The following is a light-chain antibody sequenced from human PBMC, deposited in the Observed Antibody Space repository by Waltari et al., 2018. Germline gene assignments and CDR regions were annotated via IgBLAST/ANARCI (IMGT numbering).Light chain of an antibody. CDR2: EVS. J-gene: IGLJ2*01. Sequence: QSALTQPPSASGSPGPSVTISCTGTSRDVGGHNFVSWYQQHPGKVPKLMIHEVSKRPSGVPDRFSGSKSGDTASLTVSGLQAEDEADYYCTSYAGSNILVFGGGTKLTVL. CDR1: SRDVGGHNF. V-gene: IGLV2-8*01. CDR3: TSYAGSNILV.